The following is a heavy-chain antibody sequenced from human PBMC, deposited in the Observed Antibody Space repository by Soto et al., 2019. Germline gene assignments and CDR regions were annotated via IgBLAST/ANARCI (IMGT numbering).Heavy chain of an antibody. CDR1: GYTFTGYY. Sequence: ASVKVSCKASGYTFTGYYMHCVRQAPGQGLEWMGWINPNSGGTNYAQKFQGRVTMTRDTSISTAYMELSRLRSDDTAVYYCARESGSYYQYYYGMDVWGQGTTVTVSS. J-gene: IGHJ6*02. V-gene: IGHV1-2*02. D-gene: IGHD1-26*01. CDR2: INPNSGGT. CDR3: ARESGSYYQYYYGMDV.